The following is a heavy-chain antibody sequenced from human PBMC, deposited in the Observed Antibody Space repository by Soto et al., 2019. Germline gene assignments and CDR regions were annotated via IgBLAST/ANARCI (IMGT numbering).Heavy chain of an antibody. CDR1: GGSFSCYY. V-gene: IGHV4-34*01. Sequence: SETLSLTCVVYGGSFSCYYWSWIRQSPGKGLEWIGGINHRGSTNYNPSLESRVTISVDTSKNQFSLKLPSVTAADTAMYYCARXGFCTSTTCRVGNWFDPWGQGTQVTVSS. D-gene: IGHD2-2*01. CDR3: ARXGFCTSTTCRVGNWFDP. J-gene: IGHJ5*02. CDR2: INHRGST.